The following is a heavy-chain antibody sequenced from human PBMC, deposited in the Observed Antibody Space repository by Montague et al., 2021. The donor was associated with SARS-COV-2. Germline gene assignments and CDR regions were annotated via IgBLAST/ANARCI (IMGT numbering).Heavy chain of an antibody. V-gene: IGHV6-1*01. CDR3: ASGRMVPYSSSWTTLYYYYGMDV. CDR2: TYYRSKWYN. CDR1: GDSVSRNSAA. D-gene: IGHD6-13*01. Sequence: CAISGDSVSRNSAAWNWIRQSPSRGLEWLGRTYYRSKWYNDYAVSVKSRITINPVTSKNQFSLQLNSVTPEDTAVYYCASGRMVPYSSSWTTLYYYYGMDVWGQGTTVTVSS. J-gene: IGHJ6*02.